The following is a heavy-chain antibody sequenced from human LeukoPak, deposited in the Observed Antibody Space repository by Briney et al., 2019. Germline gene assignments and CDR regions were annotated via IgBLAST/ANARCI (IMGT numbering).Heavy chain of an antibody. J-gene: IGHJ4*02. Sequence: GGSLRLSCAASGFTFSSYGMHWVRQAPGKGLEWVAVISYDGSNKYYADSVKGRFTISRDNAKNSLYLQMNSLRAEDTAVYYCARGGRILSYWGQGTLVTVSS. CDR2: ISYDGSNK. CDR3: ARGGRILSY. CDR1: GFTFSSYG. V-gene: IGHV3-30*03. D-gene: IGHD2-15*01.